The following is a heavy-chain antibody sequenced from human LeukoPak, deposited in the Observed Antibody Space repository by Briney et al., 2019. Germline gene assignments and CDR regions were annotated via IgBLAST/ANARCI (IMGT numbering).Heavy chain of an antibody. J-gene: IGHJ4*02. V-gene: IGHV1-69*04. Sequence: SVKVSCKASGGTFSSYAISWVRQAPGQGLEWMGRIIPILGIANYAQKFQGRVTITADKSTSTAYMELSSLRSEDTAVYYCARDSVVTMVRGVLDYWAREPWSPSPQ. CDR1: GGTFSSYA. CDR3: ARDSVVTMVRGVLDY. D-gene: IGHD3-10*01. CDR2: IIPILGIA.